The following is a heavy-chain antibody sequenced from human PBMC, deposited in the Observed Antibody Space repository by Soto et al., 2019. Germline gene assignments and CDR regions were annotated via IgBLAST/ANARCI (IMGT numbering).Heavy chain of an antibody. Sequence: SQTLSLTCAISGDSVSTNDATWDWIRQSPSRGLEWLGRTYYRPRWQTDYEVSVKSRISINPDTSNNQVSLQLNSVTPDDTAVYYCARLIGNSWLDSWGQGTLVTVSS. J-gene: IGHJ5*01. CDR3: ARLIGNSWLDS. D-gene: IGHD2-8*01. CDR2: TYYRPRWQT. CDR1: GDSVSTNDAT. V-gene: IGHV6-1*01.